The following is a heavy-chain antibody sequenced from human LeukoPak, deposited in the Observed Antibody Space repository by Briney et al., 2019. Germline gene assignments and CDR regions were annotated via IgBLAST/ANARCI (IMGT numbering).Heavy chain of an antibody. Sequence: PSETLSLTCTVSSGSISSSSYYWGWIRQPPGKGLEWIGIINHSGRTYYKPSLKSRITISVDTFNNQFSLKLSSVTAADTAVFCARHNIRGVTHWFDPWGQGTQVTVSS. CDR3: ARHNIRGVTHWFDP. CDR2: INHSGRT. CDR1: SGSISSSSYY. D-gene: IGHD3-10*01. J-gene: IGHJ5*02. V-gene: IGHV4-39*01.